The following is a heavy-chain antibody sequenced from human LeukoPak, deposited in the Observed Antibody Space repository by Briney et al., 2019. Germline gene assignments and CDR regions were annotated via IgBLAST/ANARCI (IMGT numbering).Heavy chain of an antibody. CDR2: ISYDGSNK. CDR3: ARDAYCGGDCWPDY. Sequence: PGRSLRLSCAASGFTFSSYAMHWVRQAPGKGLEWVAVISYDGSNKYYADSVKGRFTISRDNSKNTLYLQMNRLRAEDTAVYYCARDAYCGGDCWPDYWGQGTLVTVSS. V-gene: IGHV3-30-3*01. J-gene: IGHJ4*02. CDR1: GFTFSSYA. D-gene: IGHD2-21*02.